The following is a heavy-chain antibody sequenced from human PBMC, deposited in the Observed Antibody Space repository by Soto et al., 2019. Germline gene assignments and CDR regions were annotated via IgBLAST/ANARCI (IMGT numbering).Heavy chain of an antibody. CDR2: ISSDSRTI. CDR3: ARIKLVEWFSINVDVYDMDV. J-gene: IGHJ6*02. V-gene: IGHV3-48*02. CDR1: GFSLSDYA. Sequence: EVQLVESGGDLVQPGGSLRLSCAASGFSLSDYAVNWVRQAPGKGLXXVSFISSDSRTIYYGDSVKGRFTVSRDNARNSVSLQMDSLRDEDTAVYYCARIKLVEWFSINVDVYDMDVWGQGTPVTVSS. D-gene: IGHD3-3*01.